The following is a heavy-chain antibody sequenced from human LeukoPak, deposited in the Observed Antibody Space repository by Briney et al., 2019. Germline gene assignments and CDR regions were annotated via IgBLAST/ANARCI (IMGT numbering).Heavy chain of an antibody. V-gene: IGHV4-39*01. J-gene: IGHJ4*02. CDR1: GGSISSGDYY. Sequence: SETLSLTCSVSGGSISSGDYYWSWIRQPPGKGLEWIGSIYYSGSTYYNPSLKSRVTISVDTSKNQFSLKLSSVTAADTAVYYCARQAVAGTSDYWGQGTLVTVSS. CDR2: IYYSGST. D-gene: IGHD6-19*01. CDR3: ARQAVAGTSDY.